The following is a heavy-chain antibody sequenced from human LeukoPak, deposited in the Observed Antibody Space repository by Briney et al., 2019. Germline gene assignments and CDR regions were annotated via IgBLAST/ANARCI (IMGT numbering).Heavy chain of an antibody. CDR1: GFTFGSYG. J-gene: IGHJ4*02. CDR2: IWYDGSNK. Sequence: TGRSLRLSCAASGFTFGSYGMHWVRQAPGKGLEWVAVIWYDGSNKYYADSVKGRFTISRDNSKNTLYLQMNSLRAEDTAVYYCARAISVAAADYRGQGTLVTVSS. V-gene: IGHV3-33*01. CDR3: ARAISVAAADY. D-gene: IGHD6-13*01.